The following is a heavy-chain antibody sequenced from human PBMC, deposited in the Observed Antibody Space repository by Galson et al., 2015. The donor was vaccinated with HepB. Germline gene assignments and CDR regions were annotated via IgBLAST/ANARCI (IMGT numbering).Heavy chain of an antibody. J-gene: IGHJ4*02. D-gene: IGHD3-3*01. CDR2: ISYDGSNK. CDR3: AKEGQKDFWSGYYDY. V-gene: IGHV3-30*04. Sequence: SLRLSCAASGFTFSSYATHWVRQAPGKGLEWVAVISYDGSNKYYADSVKGRFTISRDNSKNTLYLQMNSLRAEDTAVYYCAKEGQKDFWSGYYDYWGQGTLVTVSS. CDR1: GFTFSSYA.